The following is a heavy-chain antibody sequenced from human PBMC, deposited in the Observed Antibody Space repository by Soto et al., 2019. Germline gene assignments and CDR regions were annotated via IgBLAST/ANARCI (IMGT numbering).Heavy chain of an antibody. D-gene: IGHD2-15*01. Sequence: PGGSLRLSCATSGFTFSSYSMNWVRQAPGMGLEWVSSISSSSRYIYYADSVRGRFTISRDSAKNSLYLQIDSLRAEDTAVYYCARDRLVAATSAPPYCYYGMDVWGQGTTVTVSS. J-gene: IGHJ6*02. CDR1: GFTFSSYS. CDR3: ARDRLVAATSAPPYCYYGMDV. V-gene: IGHV3-21*01. CDR2: ISSSSRYI.